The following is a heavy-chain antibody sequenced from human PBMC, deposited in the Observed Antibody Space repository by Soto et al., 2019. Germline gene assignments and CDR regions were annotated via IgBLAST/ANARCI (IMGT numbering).Heavy chain of an antibody. D-gene: IGHD3-22*01. CDR1: GFTFSNAW. Sequence: GGSLRLSCAASGFTFSNAWMSWVRQAPGKGLEWVGRIKSKTDGGTTDYAAPVKGRFTISRGDSKNTLYLQMNSLKTEDTAVNYCTAAWDYYDSKGGPYWGQGTLVTISS. CDR3: TAAWDYYDSKGGPY. J-gene: IGHJ4*02. V-gene: IGHV3-15*01. CDR2: IKSKTDGGTT.